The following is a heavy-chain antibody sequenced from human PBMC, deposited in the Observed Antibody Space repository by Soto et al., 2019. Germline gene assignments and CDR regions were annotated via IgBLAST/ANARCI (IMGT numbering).Heavy chain of an antibody. CDR3: ARDCNGDGYSSSWDY. CDR1: GYTFTGYY. D-gene: IGHD6-13*01. CDR2: INPNSGGT. Sequence: GASVKVSCKASGYTFTGYYMHWVRQAPGQGLEWMGWINPNSGGTNYAQKFQGWVTMTRDTSISTAYMELSRLRSDDTAVYYCARDCNGDGYSSSWDYWGQGTLVTVSS. V-gene: IGHV1-2*04. J-gene: IGHJ4*02.